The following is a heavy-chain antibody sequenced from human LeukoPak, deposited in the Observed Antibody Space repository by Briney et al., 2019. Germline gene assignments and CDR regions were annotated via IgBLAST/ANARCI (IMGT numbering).Heavy chain of an antibody. V-gene: IGHV4-59*01. D-gene: IGHD3-10*01. CDR3: AREEGDYYGSGSYYRGNWFDP. J-gene: IGHJ5*02. Sequence: SETLSLTCTVSGGSISSYYWSWIRQPPGKGLEWIGYIYYSGSTNYNPSLKSRVTISVDTSKTQFSLKLSSVTAADTAVYYCAREEGDYYGSGSYYRGNWFDPWGQGTLVTVSS. CDR2: IYYSGST. CDR1: GGSISSYY.